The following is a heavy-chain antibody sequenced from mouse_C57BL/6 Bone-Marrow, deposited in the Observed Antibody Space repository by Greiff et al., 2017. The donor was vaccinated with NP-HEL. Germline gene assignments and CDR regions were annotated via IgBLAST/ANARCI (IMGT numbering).Heavy chain of an antibody. V-gene: IGHV5-4*01. J-gene: IGHJ3*01. CDR3: AREGGDAYPFAY. CDR1: GFTFSSYA. CDR2: ISDGGSYT. Sequence: EVQLVESGGGLVKPGGSLKLSCAASGFTFSSYAMSWVRQTPEKRLEWVATISDGGSYTYYPDNVKGRFTISRDNAKNNLYLQMSHLKSEDTAMYYCAREGGDAYPFAYWGQGTLVTVSA. D-gene: IGHD2-10*01.